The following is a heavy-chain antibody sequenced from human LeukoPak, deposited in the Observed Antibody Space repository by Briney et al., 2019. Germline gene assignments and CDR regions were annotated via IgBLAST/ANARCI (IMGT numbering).Heavy chain of an antibody. CDR2: IRSKANSYAT. CDR1: GFTFSGSA. V-gene: IGHV3-73*01. Sequence: QAGGSLKLSCAASGFTFSGSAMHWVRQASGKGLEWVGRIRSKANSYATAYAASVTGRFTISRDDSKNTAYLQMNSLKTEDTAVYYCTVHIVGATGLFDYWGQGTLVTVSS. D-gene: IGHD1-26*01. J-gene: IGHJ4*02. CDR3: TVHIVGATGLFDY.